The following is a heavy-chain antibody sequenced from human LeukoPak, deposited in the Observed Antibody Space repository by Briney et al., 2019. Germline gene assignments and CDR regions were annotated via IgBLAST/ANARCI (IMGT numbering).Heavy chain of an antibody. CDR2: ISGSGGST. D-gene: IGHD2-2*01. J-gene: IGHJ4*02. Sequence: HPGGSLRLSCAASGFTFSTYAVNWVRQAPGKGLEWVSAISGSGGSTYYADSVKGRFTISRDNSKNTLYLQMNSLRAEDTAVYYCAKDPSLEGYCSSTSCTLVHWGQGTLVTVSS. V-gene: IGHV3-23*01. CDR1: GFTFSTYA. CDR3: AKDPSLEGYCSSTSCTLVH.